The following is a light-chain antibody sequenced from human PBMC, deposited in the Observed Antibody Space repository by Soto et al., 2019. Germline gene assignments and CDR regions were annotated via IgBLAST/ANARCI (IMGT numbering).Light chain of an antibody. Sequence: DIQMTQSPSTLSASVGDSVTVTCRASQSIGRWSAWYQQKPGKAPKLLIFDASTLENGVPARFSGSRSGPEFSLTISRLQPDDFATYYCQQYNSYSWTFGQGTKVDIK. CDR1: QSIGRW. J-gene: IGKJ1*01. CDR3: QQYNSYSWT. V-gene: IGKV1-5*01. CDR2: DAS.